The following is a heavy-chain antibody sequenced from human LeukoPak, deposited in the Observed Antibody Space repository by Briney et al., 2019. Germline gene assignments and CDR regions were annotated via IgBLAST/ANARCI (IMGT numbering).Heavy chain of an antibody. J-gene: IGHJ5*02. CDR3: AVDYGDYAWPRFDP. Sequence: PGGSLRLSCAASGFTFSSYAMHWVRQAPGKGLEWVAVISYDGSNKYYADSVKGRFTISRDNSKNTLYLQMNSLRAEDAAVYYCAVDYGDYAWPRFDPWGQGTLVTVSS. CDR2: ISYDGSNK. D-gene: IGHD4-17*01. V-gene: IGHV3-30*01. CDR1: GFTFSSYA.